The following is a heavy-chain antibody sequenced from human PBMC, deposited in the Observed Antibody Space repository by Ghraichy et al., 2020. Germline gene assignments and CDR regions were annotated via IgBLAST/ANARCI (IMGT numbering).Heavy chain of an antibody. J-gene: IGHJ4*02. CDR3: ARDYYDSSGYYRPLDY. Sequence: SGPTLVKPTQTLTLTCTFSGFSLSTSGMCVSWIRQPPGKALEWLARIDWDDDKYYSTSLKTRLTISKDTSKNQVVLTMTNMDPVDTATYYCARDYYDSSGYYRPLDYWGQGTLVTVSS. D-gene: IGHD3-22*01. V-gene: IGHV2-70*11. CDR1: GFSLSTSGMC. CDR2: IDWDDDK.